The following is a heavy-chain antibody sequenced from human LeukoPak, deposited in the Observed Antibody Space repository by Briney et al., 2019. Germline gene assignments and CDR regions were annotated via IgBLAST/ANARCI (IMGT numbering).Heavy chain of an antibody. CDR3: AKTPKIRGVSNFDY. J-gene: IGHJ4*02. V-gene: IGHV3-23*01. Sequence: GGSLRLSCAASGFTFSSYAVSWVRQAPGKGLEWVSGISGSGGSTYYADSVKGRFTISRDNSKNTLYLQMNSLRTEDTAVYYCAKTPKIRGVSNFDYWGQGTLVTVSS. D-gene: IGHD3-10*01. CDR1: GFTFSSYA. CDR2: ISGSGGST.